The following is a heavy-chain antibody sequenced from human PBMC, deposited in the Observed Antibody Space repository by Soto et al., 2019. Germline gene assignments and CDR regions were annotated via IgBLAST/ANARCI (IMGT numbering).Heavy chain of an antibody. D-gene: IGHD6-13*01. J-gene: IGHJ6*02. CDR2: IYYSGST. CDR3: ARTYREYRGIAAAGTLLYYYGMDV. CDR1: GGSISSSSYY. Sequence: QLQLQESGPGLVKPSETLSLTCTVSGGSISSSSYYWGWIRQPPGKGLEWIGSIYYSGSTYYNPSLKSRVTISVDTSKNQFSLKLSSVTAADTAVYYCARTYREYRGIAAAGTLLYYYGMDVWGQGTTVTVSS. V-gene: IGHV4-39*01.